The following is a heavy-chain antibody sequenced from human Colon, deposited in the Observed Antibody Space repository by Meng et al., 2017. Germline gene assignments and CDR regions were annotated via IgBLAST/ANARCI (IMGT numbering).Heavy chain of an antibody. Sequence: QVQLVQSGAEEKKPGAPVKVSCKAYGYTFTSYGISWVRQAPGQGLEWVAWISAYNGNTIYAQKVQGRVTLTTDTSTSTAYMELRSLISDDTAVYYCGRSGAYDYRIDSWGQGTLVTVSS. J-gene: IGHJ5*01. CDR1: GYTFTSYG. V-gene: IGHV1-18*01. CDR2: ISAYNGNT. D-gene: IGHD5-12*01. CDR3: GRSGAYDYRIDS.